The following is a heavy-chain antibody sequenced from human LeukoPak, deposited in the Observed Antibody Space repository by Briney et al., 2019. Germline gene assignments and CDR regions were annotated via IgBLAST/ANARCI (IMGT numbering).Heavy chain of an antibody. CDR1: GYTLTELS. V-gene: IGHV1-24*01. Sequence: ASVKVSCKVSGYTLTELSMHWVRQAPGKGLEWMGGFDPEDGVTIYAQKFQGRVTMTEDTSTDTAYMELSSLRSEDTAVYYCATLPLSYDYVWGSYRQYYFDYWGQGTLVTVSS. J-gene: IGHJ4*02. D-gene: IGHD3-16*02. CDR3: ATLPLSYDYVWGSYRQYYFDY. CDR2: FDPEDGVT.